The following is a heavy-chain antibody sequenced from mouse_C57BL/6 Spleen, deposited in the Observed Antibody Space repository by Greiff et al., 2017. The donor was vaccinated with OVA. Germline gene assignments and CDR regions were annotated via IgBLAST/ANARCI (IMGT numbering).Heavy chain of an antibody. V-gene: IGHV14-1*01. Sequence: VQLKQSGAELVRPGASVKLSCTASGFNIKDYYMHWVKQRPEQGLEWIGRIDPEDGDTEYAPKFQGKATMTADTSSNTAYLQLSSLTSEDTAVYYCTRYYYGSSYRYFDVWGTGTTVTVSS. CDR3: TRYYYGSSYRYFDV. CDR2: IDPEDGDT. CDR1: GFNIKDYY. J-gene: IGHJ1*03. D-gene: IGHD1-1*01.